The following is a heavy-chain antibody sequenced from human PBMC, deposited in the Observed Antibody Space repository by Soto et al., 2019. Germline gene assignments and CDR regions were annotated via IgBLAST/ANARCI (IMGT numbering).Heavy chain of an antibody. CDR2: IIPILGIA. Sequence: QVQLVQSGAEVKKPGSSVKVSCKASGGTFSSYTISWVRQAPGQGLEWMGRIIPILGIANYAQKFQGRVTITADTSTGPAHMGLSSLRSEDTAVYYGARAPGYYGSGSGDWGQGTLVTVSS. D-gene: IGHD3-10*01. J-gene: IGHJ1*01. CDR3: ARAPGYYGSGSGD. CDR1: GGTFSSYT. V-gene: IGHV1-69*02.